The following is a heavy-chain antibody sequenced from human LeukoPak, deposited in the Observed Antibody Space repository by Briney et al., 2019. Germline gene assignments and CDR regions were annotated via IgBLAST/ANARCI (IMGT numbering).Heavy chain of an antibody. V-gene: IGHV4-34*01. CDR1: GGSFSGYY. CDR3: ARSFLYYYYYMDV. D-gene: IGHD2/OR15-2a*01. J-gene: IGHJ6*03. Sequence: SETLSLTCAVYGGSFSGYYWSWIRQPPGKGLEWIGEINHSGSTNYNPSLKSRVTISVDTSKNQFSLKLSSVTAADTVVYYCARSFLYYYYYMDVWGKGTTVTVSS. CDR2: INHSGST.